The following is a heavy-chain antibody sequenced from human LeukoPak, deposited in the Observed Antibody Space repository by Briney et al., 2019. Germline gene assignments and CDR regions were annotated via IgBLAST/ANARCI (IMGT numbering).Heavy chain of an antibody. J-gene: IGHJ6*03. CDR1: GGSFSGYY. V-gene: IGHV4-34*01. D-gene: IGHD4-23*01. CDR2: INHSGNT. CDR3: ARLHYGGNYGYYYYYMDV. Sequence: SETLSLTCAVYGGSFSGYYWNWIRQPPGKGLEWIGEINHSGNTNYNPSLKSRVTISVDTSRNHFSLRLSSVTAADTAVYYCARLHYGGNYGYYYYYMDVWGKGTTVTISS.